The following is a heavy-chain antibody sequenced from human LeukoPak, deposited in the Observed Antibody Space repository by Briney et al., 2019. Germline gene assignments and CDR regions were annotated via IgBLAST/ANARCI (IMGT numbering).Heavy chain of an antibody. CDR2: IKQDGSET. J-gene: IGHJ4*02. V-gene: IGHV3-7*01. Sequence: GGSLRLSCAASGYTFSRYWMSWAPQAPGRGLEGVANIKQDGSETYYVDSVKSRFTISRDNAKNSLYLQMNSLRAEDTGVYYCARGPHYYDSSGYYPDYWGQGTLVTVSS. CDR3: ARGPHYYDSSGYYPDY. D-gene: IGHD3-22*01. CDR1: GYTFSRYW.